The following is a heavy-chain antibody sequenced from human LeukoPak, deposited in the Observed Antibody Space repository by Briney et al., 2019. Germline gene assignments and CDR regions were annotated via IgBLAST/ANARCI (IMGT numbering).Heavy chain of an antibody. CDR2: IILIFGTA. D-gene: IGHD2-15*01. CDR1: VGTFSSYA. Sequence: GASVKVSCKASVGTFSSYALSGVREAPGQGREWMGGIILIFGTANYAQKPQGRVTITADKSTSTAYMELSSLRSEDTAVYYCASPLVVGYCSGGSCYGNWGQGSLVTVSS. CDR3: ASPLVVGYCSGGSCYGN. J-gene: IGHJ4*02. V-gene: IGHV1-69*06.